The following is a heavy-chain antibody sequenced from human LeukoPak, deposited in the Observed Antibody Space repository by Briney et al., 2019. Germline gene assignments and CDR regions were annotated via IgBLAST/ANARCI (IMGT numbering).Heavy chain of an antibody. CDR2: ISSSSSYI. CDR3: ARDLPGSTSCYDY. D-gene: IGHD2-2*01. Sequence: PGGSLRLSCAASGFTFSSYSMNWVRQAPGKGLEWVSSISSSSSYIYYADSVRGRFTISRDNAKNSLYLQMNSLRAEDTAVYYCARDLPGSTSCYDYWGQGTLVTVSS. V-gene: IGHV3-21*01. J-gene: IGHJ4*02. CDR1: GFTFSSYS.